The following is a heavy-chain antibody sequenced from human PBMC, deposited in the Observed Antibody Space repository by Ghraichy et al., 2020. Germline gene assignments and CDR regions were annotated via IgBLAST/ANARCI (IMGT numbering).Heavy chain of an antibody. Sequence: GESLNISCAASEFTFSSYAMTWVRQAPGKGLEWVSSISSSGGSTYYADSVKGRFTISRDNSKNTLSLLMNSLRAEDTAVYYCTRTVANELWGQGTLVTVSS. CDR1: EFTFSSYA. D-gene: IGHD5-12*01. CDR3: TRTVANEL. J-gene: IGHJ4*02. V-gene: IGHV3-23*01. CDR2: ISSSGGST.